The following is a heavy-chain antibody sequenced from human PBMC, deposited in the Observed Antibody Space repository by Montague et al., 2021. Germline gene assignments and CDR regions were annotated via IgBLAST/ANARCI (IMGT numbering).Heavy chain of an antibody. CDR1: RSLINSDYY. J-gene: IGHJ6*03. CDR3: ARERDRYYYMDI. V-gene: IGHV4-38-2*02. Sequence: SETLSLTCTVSRSLINSDYYWGWIRQPPGKGLEWMGSVPHGGRTYYNPSLKSRVTISVDTSNNHFSLKLSSATAADTAMYYCARERDRYYYMDIWGKGTTITVSS. CDR2: VPHGGRT.